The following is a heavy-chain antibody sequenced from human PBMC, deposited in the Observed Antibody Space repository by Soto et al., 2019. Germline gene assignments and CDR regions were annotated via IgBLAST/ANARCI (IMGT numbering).Heavy chain of an antibody. CDR1: GYTFTGYY. V-gene: IGHV1-2*02. D-gene: IGHD2-2*01. Sequence: ASVKVSCKASGYTFTGYYMHWVRQAPGQGLEWMGWINPNSGGTNYAQKFQGRVTMTRDTSISTAYMELSRLRSDDTAVYYCARGGRVVVPADNWFDPWGQGXLVTVYS. CDR2: INPNSGGT. J-gene: IGHJ5*02. CDR3: ARGGRVVVPADNWFDP.